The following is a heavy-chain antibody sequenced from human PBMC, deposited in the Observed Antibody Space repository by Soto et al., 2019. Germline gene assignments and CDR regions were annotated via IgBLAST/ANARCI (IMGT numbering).Heavy chain of an antibody. CDR3: ARALAGNYFDY. CDR2: IFYSGTT. J-gene: IGHJ4*02. V-gene: IGHV4-30-4*01. CDR1: GGSISSGDYY. D-gene: IGHD6-19*01. Sequence: QVQLQESGPGLVKPSQTLSLTCTVSGGSISSGDYYWSWVRQPPGKGLEWIGYIFYSGTTYYNPSLKSRVTISVDTSKNQFSLKLSSVTAADTAVYYCARALAGNYFDYWGQGTLITVSS.